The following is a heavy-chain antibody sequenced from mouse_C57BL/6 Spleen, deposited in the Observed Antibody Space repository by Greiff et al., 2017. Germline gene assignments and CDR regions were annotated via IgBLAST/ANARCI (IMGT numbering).Heavy chain of an antibody. Sequence: VQVVESGAELVKPGASVKISCKASGYTFSSYWMNWVKQRPGKGLEWIGQIYPGDGNTNYNGKFKGKATLTADKASSTAYMQLSSLTSEDSAVYFCARWADGYYFDYWGQGTTLTVSS. V-gene: IGHV1-80*01. D-gene: IGHD2-3*01. CDR2: IYPGDGNT. CDR3: ARWADGYYFDY. J-gene: IGHJ2*01. CDR1: GYTFSSYW.